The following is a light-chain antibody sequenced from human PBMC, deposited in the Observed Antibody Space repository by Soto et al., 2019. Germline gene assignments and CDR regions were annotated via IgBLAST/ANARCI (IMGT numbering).Light chain of an antibody. Sequence: QSVLTQPAAVSGSTGQSITISCTGTSSDVGYYNLVSWYQQHPGKAPKLIIYEVNKRPSGFSNRFSGSKSGNTASLTISGLQAEDEADYYCCSYARSTTHYVFGTGTKLTVL. CDR1: SSDVGYYNL. V-gene: IGLV2-23*02. J-gene: IGLJ1*01. CDR2: EVN. CDR3: CSYARSTTHYV.